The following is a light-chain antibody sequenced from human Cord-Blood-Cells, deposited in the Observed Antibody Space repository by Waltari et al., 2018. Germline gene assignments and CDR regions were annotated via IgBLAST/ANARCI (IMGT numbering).Light chain of an antibody. Sequence: SSQLTHDPAVSVALGQSVWITCQGGSFSRYYASRSQQKPGQAPVLVIYGKNNRPSGIPDRFSGSSSGNTASLTITGAQAEDEADYYCNSRDSSGNHWVFGGGTKLTVL. CDR3: NSRDSSGNHWV. CDR2: GKN. V-gene: IGLV3-19*01. J-gene: IGLJ3*02. CDR1: SFSRYY.